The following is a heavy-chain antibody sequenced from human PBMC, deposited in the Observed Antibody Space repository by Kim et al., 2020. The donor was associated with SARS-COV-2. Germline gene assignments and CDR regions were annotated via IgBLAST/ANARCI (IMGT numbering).Heavy chain of an antibody. CDR2: INAGNGNT. D-gene: IGHD6-6*01. CDR1: GYTFTSYA. Sequence: ASVKVSCKASGYTFTSYAMHWVRQAPGQRLEWMGWINAGNGNTKYSQKFQGRVTITRDTSASTAYMELSSLRSEDTAVYYFARREKYSGLNEDAFDIWGQGTMVTVSS. V-gene: IGHV1-3*01. CDR3: ARREKYSGLNEDAFDI. J-gene: IGHJ3*02.